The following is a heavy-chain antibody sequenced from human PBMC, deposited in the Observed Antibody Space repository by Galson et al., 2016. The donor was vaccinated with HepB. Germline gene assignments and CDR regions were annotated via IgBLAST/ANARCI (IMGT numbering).Heavy chain of an antibody. CDR1: GASTSRGGYY. V-gene: IGHV4-31*03. D-gene: IGHD2-15*01. J-gene: IGHJ6*02. CDR2: IYYSGHT. Sequence: LSLTCTVSGASTSRGGYYWNWIRHLPGKGLEWIGHIYYSGHTKYNPSLESRVTISVDTSKNLFSLKLRSVTAADTAVYYCATFVEDASMGYGVDVWGQGTTVIVSS. CDR3: ATFVEDASMGYGVDV.